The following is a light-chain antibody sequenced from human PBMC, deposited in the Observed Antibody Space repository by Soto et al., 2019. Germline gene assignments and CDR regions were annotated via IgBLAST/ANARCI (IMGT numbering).Light chain of an antibody. CDR2: SNN. CDR3: AAWDDSLNGPV. CDR1: SSNIGSNT. J-gene: IGLJ2*01. Sequence: QSVLTQPPSASGAPGQRVTISCSGSSSNIGSNTVNWYQQLRGTAPKVLILSNNQRPSGVPDRFSGSKSGTSASLAISGLRSEDEADYYCAAWDDSLNGPVFGGGTKLTVL. V-gene: IGLV1-44*01.